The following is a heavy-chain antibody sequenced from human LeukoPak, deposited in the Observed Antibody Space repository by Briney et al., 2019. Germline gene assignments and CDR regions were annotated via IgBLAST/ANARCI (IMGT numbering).Heavy chain of an antibody. CDR1: GYTFTSYA. Sequence: ASVKVSCKASGYTFTSYAMNWVRQAPGQGLEWMGWINTNTGNPTYAQGFTGRFVFSLDTSVSTAYLQISSLKAEDTAVYYCAREIAAAAHTGGNWFDPWGQGTLVTVSS. J-gene: IGHJ5*02. V-gene: IGHV7-4-1*02. D-gene: IGHD6-13*01. CDR3: AREIAAAAHTGGNWFDP. CDR2: INTNTGNP.